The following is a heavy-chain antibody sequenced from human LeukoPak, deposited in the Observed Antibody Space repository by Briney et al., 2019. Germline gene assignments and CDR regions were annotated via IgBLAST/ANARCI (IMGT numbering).Heavy chain of an antibody. CDR1: GFTFSRYA. CDR3: ARVHGAYPFDH. CDR2: ISASGGNT. J-gene: IGHJ4*02. Sequence: GGTLRLSCAASGFTFSRYAMTWVRQAPGKGLEWFSSISASGGNTYYADSVKGRFTISRDNSKNTLYLQMNSLRAEDTAVYYCARVHGAYPFDHWGQGTLVTVSS. D-gene: IGHD4/OR15-4a*01. V-gene: IGHV3-23*01.